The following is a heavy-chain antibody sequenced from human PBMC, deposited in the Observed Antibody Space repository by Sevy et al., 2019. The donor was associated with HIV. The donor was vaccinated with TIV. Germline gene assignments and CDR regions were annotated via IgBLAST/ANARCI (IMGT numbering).Heavy chain of an antibody. CDR1: GFTFDDYT. Sequence: GESLKISCAASGFTFDDYTMHWVRQAPGKGLEWVSLISWDGGSTYYADSVKGRFTISRDNSKNSLYLQMNSLRTEDTALYYCAKSGIAAAGTPDYYYYGMDVWGQGTTVTVSS. CDR2: ISWDGGST. J-gene: IGHJ6*02. V-gene: IGHV3-43*01. D-gene: IGHD6-13*01. CDR3: AKSGIAAAGTPDYYYYGMDV.